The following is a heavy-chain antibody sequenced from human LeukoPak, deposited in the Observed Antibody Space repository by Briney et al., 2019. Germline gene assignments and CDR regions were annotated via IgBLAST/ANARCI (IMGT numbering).Heavy chain of an antibody. CDR2: IRADAVTT. CDR1: GFIFSHHG. CDR3: ASKDPYDSRAYLLDY. D-gene: IGHD3-22*01. J-gene: IGHJ4*02. V-gene: IGHV3-23*01. Sequence: GGSLRLSCATSGFIFSHHGMNWVRRAPGKGLEWVSGIRADAVTTYYADSVKGRFIISRDTSKNTLYLQMNSLRAEDTAVYYCASKDPYDSRAYLLDYWGQGTLVTVSS.